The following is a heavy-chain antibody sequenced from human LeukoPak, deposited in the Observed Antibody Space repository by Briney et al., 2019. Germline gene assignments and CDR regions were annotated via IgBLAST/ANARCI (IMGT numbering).Heavy chain of an antibody. J-gene: IGHJ4*02. CDR3: TTLPDCATTSCLY. CDR2: ISWNSGSI. V-gene: IGHV3-9*01. CDR1: GFTFDDYA. D-gene: IGHD2-2*01. Sequence: GGSLRLSCAASGFTFDDYAMHWVRQAPGKGLEWVSGISWNSGSIGYADSVKGRFTISRDDSKNTLYLQMNSLKTEDTAVYYCTTLPDCATTSCLYWGQGTLVTVSS.